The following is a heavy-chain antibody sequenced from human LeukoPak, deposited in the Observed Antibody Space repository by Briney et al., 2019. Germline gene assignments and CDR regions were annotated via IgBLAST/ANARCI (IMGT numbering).Heavy chain of an antibody. D-gene: IGHD2-15*01. CDR1: GFTFNSAW. Sequence: EPGGSLRLSCAASGFTFNSAWLSWVRQGPGKGLEWVGRIKSKTDGGTTDYAAPVKGGFTISRDDSKNKLYLQMNSLKTEDTAVYYCTTEGYCSGGDCYSYDNWGQGTLVTVSS. CDR3: TTEGYCSGGDCYSYDN. V-gene: IGHV3-15*01. J-gene: IGHJ4*02. CDR2: IKSKTDGGTT.